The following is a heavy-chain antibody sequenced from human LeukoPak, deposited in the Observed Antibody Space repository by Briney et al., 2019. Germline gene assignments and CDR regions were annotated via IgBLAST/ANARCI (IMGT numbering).Heavy chain of an antibody. Sequence: SETLSLTCAVYGGSFSGYYWSWIRQPPGKGLEWIGEINHSGSTNYNPSLKSRVTISVDTSKNQFSLKLSSVTAADTAVYYCARVPRTAGWAGTLYYYYYYYMDVWGKGTTVTVSS. CDR1: GGSFSGYY. CDR3: ARVPRTAGWAGTLYYYYYYYMDV. J-gene: IGHJ6*03. V-gene: IGHV4-34*01. CDR2: INHSGST. D-gene: IGHD6-19*01.